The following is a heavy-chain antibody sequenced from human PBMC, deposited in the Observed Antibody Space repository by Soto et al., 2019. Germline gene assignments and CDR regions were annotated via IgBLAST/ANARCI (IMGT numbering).Heavy chain of an antibody. J-gene: IGHJ4*02. CDR2: VYYSGTT. CDR1: GGSVSDKTYY. V-gene: IGHV4-61*01. Sequence: SETLSLTCSASGGSVSDKTYYWSWIRQPPGKRLEWIGYVYYSGTTNYNPSRKRRVTISVDLSKNQFSLRLSSVTTADTALYYCARTTAVPNSLRSRYFFDYWGQGTLVTVSS. CDR3: ARTTAVPNSLRSRYFFDY. D-gene: IGHD1-7*01.